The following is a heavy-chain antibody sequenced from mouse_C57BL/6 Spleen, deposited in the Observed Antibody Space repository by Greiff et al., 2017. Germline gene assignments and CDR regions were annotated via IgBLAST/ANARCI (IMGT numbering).Heavy chain of an antibody. D-gene: IGHD2-4*01. J-gene: IGHJ4*01. CDR2: INPGSGGT. CDR3: AREGITTAYYYAMDY. CDR1: GYAFTNYL. V-gene: IGHV1-54*01. Sequence: VKLQESGAELVRPGTSVKVSCKASGYAFTNYLIEWVKQRPGQGLEWIGVINPGSGGTNYNEKFKGKATLTADKSSSTAYMQLSSLTSEDSAVYFCAREGITTAYYYAMDYWGQGTSVTVSS.